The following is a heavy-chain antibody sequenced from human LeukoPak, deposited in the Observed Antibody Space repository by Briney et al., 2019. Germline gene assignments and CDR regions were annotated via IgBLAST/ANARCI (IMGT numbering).Heavy chain of an antibody. J-gene: IGHJ3*02. CDR1: GYSISSGYY. D-gene: IGHD6-13*01. CDR3: ARSHSSSWYRVAFDI. V-gene: IGHV4-38-2*01. CDR2: IYHSGST. Sequence: SETLSLTCAVSGYSISSGYYWGWIRQPPGKGLEWIGSIYHSGSTYYNPSLKSRVTISVDTSKNQFSLKLSSVTAADTAVYYCARSHSSSWYRVAFDIWGQGTMVTVSS.